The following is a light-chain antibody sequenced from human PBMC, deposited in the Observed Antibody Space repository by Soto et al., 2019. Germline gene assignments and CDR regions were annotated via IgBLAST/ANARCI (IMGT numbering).Light chain of an antibody. CDR3: LQHDTYPRT. CDR2: GTS. Sequence: DIQMTQSPSSRFASVGDRVTITCLASQGIRNNLGWYQQKPGKAPKRLIYGTSNLQYGAPSRFSGSGSGTEFTLTITSLQPEDFATYYCLQHDTYPRTFGQGTKVDIK. CDR1: QGIRNN. V-gene: IGKV1-17*01. J-gene: IGKJ1*01.